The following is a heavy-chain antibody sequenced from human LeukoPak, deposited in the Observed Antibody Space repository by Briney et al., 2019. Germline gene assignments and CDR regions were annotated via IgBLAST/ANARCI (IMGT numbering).Heavy chain of an antibody. V-gene: IGHV4-30-4*01. J-gene: IGHJ4*02. CDR2: IYYSGST. Sequence: SETLSLTCTVSGGSISSGDYYWSWIRQPPGKGLEWIGYIYYSGSTYYNPSLKSRVTISVDTSKNQFSLKLSSVTAADTAVYYCARVTMVRGVIIAYTFDYWGQGTVVTFSS. CDR1: GGSISSGDYY. CDR3: ARVTMVRGVIIAYTFDY. D-gene: IGHD3-10*01.